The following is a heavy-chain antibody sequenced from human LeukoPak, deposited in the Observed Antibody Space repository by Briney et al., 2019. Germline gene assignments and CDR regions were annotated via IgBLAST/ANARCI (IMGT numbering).Heavy chain of an antibody. CDR2: IYTSGST. CDR1: GGSISNYY. D-gene: IGHD1-26*01. V-gene: IGHV4-4*07. Sequence: SETLSLTCTVSGGSISNYYWSWIRQPAGEGLEWIGRIYTSGSTKYNPSLKSRVTMSVDTSKNQFSLKLSSVTAADTAVYYCARERESGTHGGGPADYWGQGTLVTVSS. CDR3: ARERESGTHGGGPADY. J-gene: IGHJ4*02.